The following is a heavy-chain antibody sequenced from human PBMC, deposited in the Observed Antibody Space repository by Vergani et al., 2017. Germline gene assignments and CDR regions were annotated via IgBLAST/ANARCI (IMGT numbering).Heavy chain of an antibody. V-gene: IGHV3-48*01. J-gene: IGHJ6*02. CDR1: GFTFSSFS. CDR2: ISSSSSTI. CDR3: AREVGYCSGAGCYYHYYYYYGMDV. D-gene: IGHD2-15*01. Sequence: EVQLVESGGGLVQPGGSLRLSCAASGFTFSSFSMNWVRQAPGKGLEWVSYISSSSSTIYYADSVKGRFTISRDNAKNSLYLQMNSLRVEDTAVYYCAREVGYCSGAGCYYHYYYYYGMDVWGQGTTVTVSS.